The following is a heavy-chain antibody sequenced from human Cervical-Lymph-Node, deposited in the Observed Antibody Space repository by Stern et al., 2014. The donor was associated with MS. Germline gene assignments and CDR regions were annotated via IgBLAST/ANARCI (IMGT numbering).Heavy chain of an antibody. CDR3: ARGGTKWELPVPFDY. V-gene: IGHV1-69*01. Sequence: QLVQSGTEVKKPGSSVKVSCKASGGTFSSYGISWVRQAPGQGLEWMGHIIPIFGPANYAQKFRGRVTITADESTTTAYMELSSLRSEDTAVYYCARGGTKWELPVPFDYWGQGTLVTVSS. CDR1: GGTFSSYG. CDR2: IIPIFGPA. J-gene: IGHJ4*02. D-gene: IGHD1-26*01.